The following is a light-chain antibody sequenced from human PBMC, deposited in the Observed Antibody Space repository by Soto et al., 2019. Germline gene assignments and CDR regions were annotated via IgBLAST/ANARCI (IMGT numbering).Light chain of an antibody. V-gene: IGKV3-20*01. Sequence: EIVLTQSPGTLSLSPGERATLSCRASRSVNNNYLAWYQQKPGQAPRIIIFGASGRATGIPDRFSGSGSGTDFTLTISRLELEDFAVYYCQQYGSLSWTFGQGTKVDIK. CDR2: GAS. J-gene: IGKJ1*01. CDR3: QQYGSLSWT. CDR1: RSVNNNY.